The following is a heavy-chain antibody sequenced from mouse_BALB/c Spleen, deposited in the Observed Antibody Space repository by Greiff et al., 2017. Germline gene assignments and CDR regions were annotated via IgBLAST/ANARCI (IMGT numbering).Heavy chain of an antibody. CDR3: ARSDYRYAMDY. V-gene: IGHV1-80*01. D-gene: IGHD2-14*01. Sequence: QVQLKESGAELVRPGSSVKISCKASGYAFSSYWMNWVKQRPGQGLEWIGQIYPGDGDTNYNGKFKGKATLTADKSSSTAYMQLSSLTSEDSAVYFCARSDYRYAMDYWGQGTSVTVSS. CDR2: IYPGDGDT. CDR1: GYAFSSYW. J-gene: IGHJ4*01.